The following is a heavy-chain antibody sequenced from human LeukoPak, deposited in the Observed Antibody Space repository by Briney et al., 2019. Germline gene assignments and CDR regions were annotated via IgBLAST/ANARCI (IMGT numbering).Heavy chain of an antibody. D-gene: IGHD3-22*01. V-gene: IGHV1-8*01. CDR2: MNPNSGNT. J-gene: IGHJ4*02. Sequence: ASVKVSCKASGYTFTSYYINWVRQATGQGLEWMGWMNPNSGNTHYPQKFQGRVTMTRNTSISTGYMELSSLRSEDTAVYYCAREAHYYDSSGYYFERDYWGQGTLVTVSS. CDR3: AREAHYYDSSGYYFERDY. CDR1: GYTFTSYY.